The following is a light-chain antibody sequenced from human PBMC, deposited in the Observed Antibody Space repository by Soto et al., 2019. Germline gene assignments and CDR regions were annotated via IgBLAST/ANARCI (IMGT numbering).Light chain of an antibody. J-gene: IGKJ2*01. CDR3: QQRSNWPPYT. V-gene: IGKV3-11*01. CDR1: QSVSSY. Sequence: EIVLTQSPATLSLSPGERATLSCRASQSVSSYLAWYQQKPGQAPRLLIYDASNRATGIPARFSGSGSGTDCTLTISSLEPEDFAVYYCQQRSNWPPYTCGQGTKLEIK. CDR2: DAS.